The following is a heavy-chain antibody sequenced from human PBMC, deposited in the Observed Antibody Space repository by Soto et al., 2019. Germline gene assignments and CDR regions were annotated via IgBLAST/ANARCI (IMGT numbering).Heavy chain of an antibody. CDR3: ARGSAAGTDFDY. J-gene: IGHJ4*02. CDR1: GGSIRSGGYY. CDR2: INYSGST. D-gene: IGHD6-13*01. V-gene: IGHV4-31*03. Sequence: QVQLQESGPGLVKPSQTLSLTCTVSGGSIRSGGYYWSWIRQHPGKGLEWIGYINYSGSTYYNPSLRSRVTIAVVTSKNKFSLKLSSVTAADTAVYYCARGSAAGTDFDYWGQGTLVTVSS.